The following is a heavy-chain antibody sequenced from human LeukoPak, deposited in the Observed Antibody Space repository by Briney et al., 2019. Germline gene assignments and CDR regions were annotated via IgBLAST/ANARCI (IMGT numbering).Heavy chain of an antibody. CDR3: ARATYSSSWYEPEYFQH. V-gene: IGHV1-69*04. CDR2: IIPILGIA. D-gene: IGHD6-13*01. Sequence: SVKVSCKASGGTFSSYAISWVRQAPGQGLEWMGRIIPILGIANYAQKFQGRVTITADKSTSTAYMELSSLRSEDTAVYYCARATYSSSWYEPEYFQHWGQGTLVTVSS. J-gene: IGHJ1*01. CDR1: GGTFSSYA.